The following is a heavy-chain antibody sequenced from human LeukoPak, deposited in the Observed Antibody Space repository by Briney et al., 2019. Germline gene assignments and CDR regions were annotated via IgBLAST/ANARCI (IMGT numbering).Heavy chain of an antibody. D-gene: IGHD3-22*01. Sequence: PGGSLRLSCAASGFTFSSYEMNWVRQAPGKGLEWVSYISSSGSTIYYADSVKGRFTISRDNAKNSLYLQMNSLRAEDTAVYYRARDGDYDSSGYDYWGQGTLVTVSS. V-gene: IGHV3-48*03. CDR3: ARDGDYDSSGYDY. CDR2: ISSSGSTI. J-gene: IGHJ4*02. CDR1: GFTFSSYE.